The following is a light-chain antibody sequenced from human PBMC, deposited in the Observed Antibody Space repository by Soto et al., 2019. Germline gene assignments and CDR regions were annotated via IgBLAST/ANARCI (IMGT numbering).Light chain of an antibody. CDR3: QQSCSPPPT. Sequence: DIQMTQAPSSLSASVGDRVTITCRASQSISNYLNWYQQKPGKAPKLLIYDASSLQSGVPSRFSGSRSGTDFTRAMSSLQPDDFATYYCQQSCSPPPTFGQGTKVEIK. J-gene: IGKJ1*01. V-gene: IGKV1-39*01. CDR2: DAS. CDR1: QSISNY.